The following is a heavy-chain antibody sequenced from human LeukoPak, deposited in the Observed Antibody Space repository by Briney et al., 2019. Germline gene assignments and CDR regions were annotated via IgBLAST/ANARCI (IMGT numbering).Heavy chain of an antibody. V-gene: IGHV1-46*01. D-gene: IGHD2-2*01. CDR3: ARGGVVVPAAMEYYYYYMDV. CDR2: INPSGGST. CDR1: GYTFTSYY. Sequence: ASVKVSCKASGYTFTSYYMHWVRQAPGQGLEWMGIINPSGGSTSYAQKFQGRVTMTRDTSTSTVYMELSSLRSEDTAVYYCARGGVVVPAAMEYYYYYMDVWGKGTTVTVPS. J-gene: IGHJ6*03.